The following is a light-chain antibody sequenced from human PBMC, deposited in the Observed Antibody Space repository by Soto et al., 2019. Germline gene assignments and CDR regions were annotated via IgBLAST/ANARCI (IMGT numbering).Light chain of an antibody. CDR2: KPS. J-gene: IGKJ1*01. V-gene: IGKV1-5*03. Sequence: DIQMTQSPSTLSSSVGDTVTIACRASQSVSSWLAWYQQRPGKAPNLLIYKPSSLETGVPSRFSGGGSGTEFTLTISSLQHDDIATYYCQQYNSYPWTFGQGTRVEIK. CDR1: QSVSSW. CDR3: QQYNSYPWT.